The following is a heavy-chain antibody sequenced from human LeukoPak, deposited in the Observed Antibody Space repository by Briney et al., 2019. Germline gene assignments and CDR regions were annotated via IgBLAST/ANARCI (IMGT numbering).Heavy chain of an antibody. CDR3: TTGIRGD. Sequence: GGSLRLSCAASGFTFSTYAIHWVRQAPGKGLEWVGRIQSKTDGGKTDYAAPVKGRFTISRDDSKNTLYLQMNSLKTEDTAIYYCTTGIRGDWGQGTLVTVSS. J-gene: IGHJ4*02. CDR2: IQSKTDGGKT. V-gene: IGHV3-15*07. D-gene: IGHD3-3*02. CDR1: GFTFSTYA.